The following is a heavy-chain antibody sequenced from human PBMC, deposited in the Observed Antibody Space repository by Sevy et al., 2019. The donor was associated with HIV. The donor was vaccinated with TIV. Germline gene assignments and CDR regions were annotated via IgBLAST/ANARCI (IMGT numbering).Heavy chain of an antibody. Sequence: GGCLRLSCKASGFSFTDFWMQWVRQVPGKGPEWVANINQEGSEMYYVDSVKGRFTISRDNAESALYLQMHGLRAEDAATYFCARRYFDLWGQGTVVTVSS. CDR1: GFSFTDFW. CDR2: INQEGSEM. V-gene: IGHV3-7*01. CDR3: ARRYFDL. J-gene: IGHJ4*02.